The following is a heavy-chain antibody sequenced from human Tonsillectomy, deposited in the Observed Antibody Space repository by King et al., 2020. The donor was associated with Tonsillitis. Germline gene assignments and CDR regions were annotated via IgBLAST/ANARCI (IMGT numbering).Heavy chain of an antibody. CDR2: ISAYNGNT. J-gene: IGHJ4*02. CDR1: GYTFTSYG. CDR3: ARGVDWHDSSGYYRYYFDY. D-gene: IGHD3-22*01. Sequence: QLVQSGAEVKKPGASVKVSCKASGYTFTSYGFSWVRQAPGQGLEWMGWISAYNGNTNYAQKLQGRVTMTTDTSTSTAYMELRSLRSDDTAVYYCARGVDWHDSSGYYRYYFDYWGQGTLVTVSS. V-gene: IGHV1-18*01.